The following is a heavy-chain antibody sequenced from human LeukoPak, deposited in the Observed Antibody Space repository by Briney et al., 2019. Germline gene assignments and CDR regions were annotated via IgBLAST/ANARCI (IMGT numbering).Heavy chain of an antibody. CDR3: TRDGKRGTNGDAFDI. CDR2: IYTGGRT. V-gene: IGHV4-61*02. D-gene: IGHD1-26*01. Sequence: PSQTLSLTCTVSGGSITSGAYFWSWIRQPAGTGPQWIGRIYTGGRTDYSPSLESRVTISVDTSKNQFSLKLISVTAADTAVYYCTRDGKRGTNGDAFDIWGQGTKVTVSS. CDR1: GGSITSGAYF. J-gene: IGHJ3*02.